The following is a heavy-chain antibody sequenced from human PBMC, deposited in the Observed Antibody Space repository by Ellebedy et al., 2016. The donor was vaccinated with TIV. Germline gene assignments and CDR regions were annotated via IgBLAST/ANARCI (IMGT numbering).Heavy chain of an antibody. Sequence: GESLKISCAASGFSFRSYGMHWVRQAPGKGLEWVAVISYDGSNKYYVDSVKGRFTISRDNSKNTLYLQMNNVRPEDTAVYYCASVRKGSSGYYADYWGQGTLVTVSS. D-gene: IGHD3-22*01. CDR2: ISYDGSNK. V-gene: IGHV3-30*03. CDR1: GFSFRSYG. CDR3: ASVRKGSSGYYADY. J-gene: IGHJ4*02.